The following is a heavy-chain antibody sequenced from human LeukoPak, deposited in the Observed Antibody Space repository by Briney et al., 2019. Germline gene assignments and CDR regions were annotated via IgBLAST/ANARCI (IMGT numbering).Heavy chain of an antibody. V-gene: IGHV4-39*01. CDR2: IYYSGST. CDR3: ATGYYDFWSSNYYGMDV. CDR1: GGSISSSSYY. J-gene: IGHJ6*02. Sequence: SETLSLTCTVSGGSISSSSYYWGWIRQPPGKGLEWIGSIYYSGSTYYNPSLKSRVTISVDTSKNQFSLKLSSVTAADTAVYYCATGYYDFWSSNYYGMDVWGQGTTVTVSS. D-gene: IGHD3-3*01.